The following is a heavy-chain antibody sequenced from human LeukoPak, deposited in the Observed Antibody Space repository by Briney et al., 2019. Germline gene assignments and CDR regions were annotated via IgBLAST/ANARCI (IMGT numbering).Heavy chain of an antibody. V-gene: IGHV1-46*01. J-gene: IGHJ4*02. Sequence: ASVKVSCKASGYTFTSYYMHWVRQAPGQGLEWMGIINPSSGSTSYAQKFQGRVTMTRDTSTSTVYMELSSLRSEDTAVYYCARDRIPYCGGDCYHLFVWGQGTLVTVSS. CDR2: INPSSGST. CDR3: ARDRIPYCGGDCYHLFV. CDR1: GYTFTSYY. D-gene: IGHD2-21*02.